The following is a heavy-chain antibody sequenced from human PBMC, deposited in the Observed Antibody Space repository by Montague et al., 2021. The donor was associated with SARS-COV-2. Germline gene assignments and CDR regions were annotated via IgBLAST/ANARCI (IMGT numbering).Heavy chain of an antibody. CDR2: IYYTGSR. V-gene: IGHV4-61*01. CDR1: GDSVSRGSSY. D-gene: IGHD5-24*01. CDR3: ARHARGEGYTSWFDS. Sequence: SETLSLTCTVSGDSVSRGSSYWSWIRQPPGKGLEWIGYIYYTGSRKYYSSLKSRLTISVDTSKNQFSLKLSSVTAADTAVYYCARHARGEGYTSWFDSWGQGTLVTVSS. J-gene: IGHJ5*01.